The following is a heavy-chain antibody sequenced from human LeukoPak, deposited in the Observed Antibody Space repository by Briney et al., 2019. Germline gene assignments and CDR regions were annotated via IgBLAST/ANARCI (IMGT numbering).Heavy chain of an antibody. CDR1: GFTFSSHG. V-gene: IGHV3-23*01. Sequence: GGSLRLFCGASGFTFSSHGMSWVREAPGKGLEWVSAISGSGGSTYYADSVKGRFTISRDNSKNTLYLQMNSLRAEDTAVYYCAKDPGYGYDYWGQGTLVTVSS. CDR2: ISGSGGST. D-gene: IGHD5-18*01. J-gene: IGHJ4*02. CDR3: AKDPGYGYDY.